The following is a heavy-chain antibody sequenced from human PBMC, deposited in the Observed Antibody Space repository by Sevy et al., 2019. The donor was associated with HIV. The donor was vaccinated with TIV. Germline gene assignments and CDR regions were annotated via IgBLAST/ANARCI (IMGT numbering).Heavy chain of an antibody. CDR2: FSFGCGRI. CDR1: GFTFSKYS. D-gene: IGHD1-1*01. CDR3: AREGYTKPHDY. V-gene: IGHV3-23*01. J-gene: IGHJ4*02. Sequence: GGSLRLSCEASGFTFSKYSMSWVRQAPGKGLEWVSTFSFGCGRINYADSVKGRFTISRVDSKNTLYLQMNSLRAEDTAVYYCAREGYTKPHDYWGQGTLVTVSS.